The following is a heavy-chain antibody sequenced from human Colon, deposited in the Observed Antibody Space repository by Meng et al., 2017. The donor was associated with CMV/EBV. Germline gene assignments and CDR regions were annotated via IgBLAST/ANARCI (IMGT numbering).Heavy chain of an antibody. Sequence: EGQVVGSGGGLVKPGGSLRLSCAVSGFTFSSFAMNWVRQAPGKGLEWVSSINSNSNHIYYADSVKGRFTISRDNAKNSLYLQINNLRAEDTAIYYCARDIADSNSFDSWGQGTLVTVSS. CDR2: INSNSNHI. D-gene: IGHD2-15*01. CDR3: ARDIADSNSFDS. CDR1: GFTFSSFA. J-gene: IGHJ5*01. V-gene: IGHV3-21*01.